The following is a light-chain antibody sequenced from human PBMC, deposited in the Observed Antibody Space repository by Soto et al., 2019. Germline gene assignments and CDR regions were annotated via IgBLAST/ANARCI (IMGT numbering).Light chain of an antibody. J-gene: IGKJ4*01. CDR2: KAS. V-gene: IGKV1-5*03. Sequence: DIQMTQSPSTLSASVGDRVTITCRASQSISTWLAWYQQKPGKAPKLLIYKASSLEGGVPSRFSGSGSGSDVNITISSLQPDDFATYYCQQYNTYPLTFGGGTTVEIK. CDR3: QQYNTYPLT. CDR1: QSISTW.